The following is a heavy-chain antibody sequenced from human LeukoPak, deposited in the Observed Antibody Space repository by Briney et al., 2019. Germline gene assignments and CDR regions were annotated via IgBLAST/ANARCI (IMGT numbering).Heavy chain of an antibody. J-gene: IGHJ4*02. CDR1: GFTFSSYA. CDR2: ISGGGGST. V-gene: IGHV3-23*01. D-gene: IGHD5-12*01. CDR3: TKGNSGQYHFEY. Sequence: QSGGSLRLSCAASGFTFSSYAMSWVRQAPGKGLEWVSAISGGGGSTYYADSVKGRFTISRDNSKNTLYPQMNSLRAEDTAVYYCTKGNSGQYHFEYWGQGTLVTVSS.